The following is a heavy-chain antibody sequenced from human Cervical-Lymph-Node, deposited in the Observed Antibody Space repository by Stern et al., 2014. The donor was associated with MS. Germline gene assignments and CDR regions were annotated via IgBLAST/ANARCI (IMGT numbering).Heavy chain of an antibody. J-gene: IGHJ4*02. V-gene: IGHV3-30*01. Sequence: VQLVDSGGGVVPPGRSLRLSCAASGFTFSSYAMHWVRQAPGKGLEWVAVISYDGSNKYYADSVKGRFTISRDNSKNTLYLQMNSLRAEDTAVYYCARGNAASFDYWGQGTLVTVSS. CDR2: ISYDGSNK. D-gene: IGHD4-11*01. CDR3: ARGNAASFDY. CDR1: GFTFSSYA.